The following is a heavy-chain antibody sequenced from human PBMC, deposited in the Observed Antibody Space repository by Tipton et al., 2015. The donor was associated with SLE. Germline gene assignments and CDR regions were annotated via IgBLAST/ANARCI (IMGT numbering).Heavy chain of an antibody. CDR1: GFTFSSYD. Sequence: GSLRLSCAASGFTFSSYDMHWVRQTTGKGLEWVSGIDVVDDTYYSDSVKGRFTISRENAKNSLFLQMNSLRDGDTAVYYCVRGLRNTIFGGSSFDFWGQGTMVAVSS. D-gene: IGHD3-3*01. CDR2: IDVVDDT. CDR3: VRGLRNTIFGGSSFDF. V-gene: IGHV3-13*01. J-gene: IGHJ3*01.